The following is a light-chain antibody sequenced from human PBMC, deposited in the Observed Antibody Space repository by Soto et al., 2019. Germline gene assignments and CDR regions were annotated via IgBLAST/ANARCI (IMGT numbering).Light chain of an antibody. CDR3: CSYAGTSTFYV. J-gene: IGLJ1*01. CDR1: SSDVGSHNL. Sequence: QSVLTQPASVSGSPGQSITISCTGTSSDVGSHNLVSWYQEHPDKAPKLMIYEVSKRPSGVSNRFSGSKSGSTASLTISGLQAEDEADYYCCSYAGTSTFYVFGTGTKVTVL. CDR2: EVS. V-gene: IGLV2-23*02.